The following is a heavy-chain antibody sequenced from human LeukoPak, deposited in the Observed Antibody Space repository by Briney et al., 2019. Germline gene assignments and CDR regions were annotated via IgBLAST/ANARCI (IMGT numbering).Heavy chain of an antibody. D-gene: IGHD6-13*01. V-gene: IGHV3-7*01. Sequence: PGGSLRLSCAASGFTFTTYWMTWVRQAPGKGLEWVANIKQDGSNKYYADSVKGRFTISRDNSKNTLYLQMNSLRAEDTAVYYCAKDRIAAAGTLYYYYYYMDVWGKGTTVTISS. CDR1: GFTFTTYW. CDR3: AKDRIAAAGTLYYYYYYMDV. CDR2: IKQDGSNK. J-gene: IGHJ6*03.